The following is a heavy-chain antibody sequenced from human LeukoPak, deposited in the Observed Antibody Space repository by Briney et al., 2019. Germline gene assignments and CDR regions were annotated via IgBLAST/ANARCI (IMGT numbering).Heavy chain of an antibody. Sequence: PGGSLRLSCAASGFTFSNYAMSWVRQAPGKGLQWVSAVTNSGGSGVSTYYADSVKGRFTISRDNSKNTLYLQLNSLRAEDTAVYYCAKAMSFDYYDYSGFYRVEFDSWGQGTLVTVSS. V-gene: IGHV3-23*01. CDR1: GFTFSNYA. CDR3: AKAMSFDYYDYSGFYRVEFDS. J-gene: IGHJ4*02. CDR2: VTNSGGSGVST. D-gene: IGHD3-22*01.